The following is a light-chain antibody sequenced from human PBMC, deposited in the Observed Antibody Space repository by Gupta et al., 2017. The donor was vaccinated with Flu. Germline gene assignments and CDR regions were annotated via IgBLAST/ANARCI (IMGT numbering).Light chain of an antibody. Sequence: YVSSCNVGTNTVNWYKQSPGTAPNLVIYNNNQRPSGGPDRFSGCKSGTAASLAISGLQSEDAADYYCAAGDSGLKGVIFGGGTKLTVL. V-gene: IGLV1-44*01. J-gene: IGLJ2*01. CDR1: SCNVGTNT. CDR2: NNN. CDR3: AAGDSGLKGVI.